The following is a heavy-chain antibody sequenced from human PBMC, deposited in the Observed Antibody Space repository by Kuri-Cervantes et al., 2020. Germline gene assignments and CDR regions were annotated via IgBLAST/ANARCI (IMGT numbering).Heavy chain of an antibody. Sequence: GSLRLSCTVSGGSISSSSYYWGWIRQPPGKGLEWIGSIYYSGSTYYNPSLKSRVTISVDTSKNQFSLKLSSVTAADTAVYYCADYNLYYYGMDVWGRGTTVTVSS. CDR1: GGSISSSSYY. CDR2: IYYSGST. V-gene: IGHV4-39*01. CDR3: ADYNLYYYGMDV. J-gene: IGHJ6*02. D-gene: IGHD1-1*01.